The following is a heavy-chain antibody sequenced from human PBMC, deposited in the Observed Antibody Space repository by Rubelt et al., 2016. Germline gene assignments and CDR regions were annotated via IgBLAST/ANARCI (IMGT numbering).Heavy chain of an antibody. CDR3: ARGPLCSGTSCHYSFDY. J-gene: IGHJ4*02. V-gene: IGHV4-30-2*04. D-gene: IGHD2-15*01. Sequence: PSLTSRVTISADTSKNQFSLKLSSGTAADTAVYYCARGPLCSGTSCHYSFDYWGQGTLVTVSS.